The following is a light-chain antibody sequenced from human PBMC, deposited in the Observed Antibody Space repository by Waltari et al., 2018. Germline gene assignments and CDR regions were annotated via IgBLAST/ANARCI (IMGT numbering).Light chain of an antibody. J-gene: IGKJ4*01. CDR2: DAF. CDR1: QSVSSY. Sequence: IVLTQSPATLSLSPGDRATLSCRASQSVSSYLAWYQQKPGQAPRLLIYDAFNRATGIPARFSGSGSGTDFTLTISSLEPEDFAVYYCQQRSNWPLIFGGGTKVEIK. V-gene: IGKV3-11*01. CDR3: QQRSNWPLI.